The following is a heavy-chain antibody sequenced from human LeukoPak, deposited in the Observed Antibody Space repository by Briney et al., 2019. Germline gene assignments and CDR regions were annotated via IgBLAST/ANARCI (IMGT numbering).Heavy chain of an antibody. Sequence: ASVKVSCKASGYTFTSYGISRVRQAPGQGLEWMGWISAYNGNTNYAQKLQGRVTMTTDTSTSTAYMELRSLRSDDTAVYYCARSPNPQQLVMIDPWGQGTLVTVSS. J-gene: IGHJ5*02. V-gene: IGHV1-18*04. CDR2: ISAYNGNT. CDR3: ARSPNPQQLVMIDP. D-gene: IGHD6-13*01. CDR1: GYTFTSYG.